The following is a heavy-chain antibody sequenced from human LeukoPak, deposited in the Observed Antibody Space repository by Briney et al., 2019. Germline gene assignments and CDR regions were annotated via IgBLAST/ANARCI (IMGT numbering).Heavy chain of an antibody. Sequence: PGGSLRLSCAASGFTFTDAWMTWVRHAPGKGLEWVAHMKRRIEGGTTVSAAPVRGRFTISGDESENTVYLHMTSLKSEDTGVYYCATEGYTYGYHAVDNWGRGTVVTVCS. V-gene: IGHV3-15*01. CDR3: ATEGYTYGYHAVDN. CDR1: GFTFTDAW. D-gene: IGHD5-18*01. J-gene: IGHJ3*02. CDR2: MKRRIEGGTT.